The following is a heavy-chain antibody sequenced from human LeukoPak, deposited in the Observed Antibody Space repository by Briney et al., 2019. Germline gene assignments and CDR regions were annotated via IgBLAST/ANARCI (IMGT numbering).Heavy chain of an antibody. CDR2: INPNSGNT. D-gene: IGHD1-26*01. CDR3: ARGRVVGAIFRRSWFDP. CDR1: GYTFTGYY. V-gene: IGHV1-8*03. Sequence: GASVKVSCKASGYTFTGYYMHWVRQAPGQGLEWMGWINPNSGNTGYAQKFQGRVTITRNTSISTAYMELSSLRSEDTAVYYCARGRVVGAIFRRSWFDPWGQGTLVTVSS. J-gene: IGHJ5*02.